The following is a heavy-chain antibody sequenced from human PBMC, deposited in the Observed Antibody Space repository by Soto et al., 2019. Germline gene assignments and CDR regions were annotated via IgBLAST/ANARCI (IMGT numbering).Heavy chain of an antibody. V-gene: IGHV1-69*13. CDR3: ARGVTTVTRYYYYGMDV. J-gene: IGHJ6*02. Sequence: ASVKVSCKASGGTFSSYAISWVRQAPGQGLEWMGGIVPIFGTANYAQKFQGRVTITADESMSTAYMELSSLRSEDTAVYYCARGVTTVTRYYYYGMDVWGQGTTVTVSS. CDR2: IVPIFGTA. D-gene: IGHD4-17*01. CDR1: GGTFSSYA.